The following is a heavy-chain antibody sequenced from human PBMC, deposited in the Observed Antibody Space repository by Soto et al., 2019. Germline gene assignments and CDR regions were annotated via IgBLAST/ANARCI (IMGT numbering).Heavy chain of an antibody. J-gene: IGHJ5*02. V-gene: IGHV2-70*04. CDR3: ARQGIVNWFDP. D-gene: IGHD3-22*01. CDR1: GFSLSTSGMR. CDR2: IDWDDDK. Sequence: SGPTLVNPTQTLTLTCTFPGFSLSTSGMRVSWIRQPPGKALEWLARIDWDDDKFYSTSLKTRLTISKDTSKNQVVLTMTNMDPVDTATYYCARQGIVNWFDPWGQGTLVTVSS.